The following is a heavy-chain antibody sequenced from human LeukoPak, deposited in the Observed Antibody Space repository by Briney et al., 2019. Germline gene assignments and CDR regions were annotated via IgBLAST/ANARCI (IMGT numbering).Heavy chain of an antibody. CDR3: ARNPSPSPNWFDP. J-gene: IGHJ5*02. CDR2: INPSSGGT. Sequence: GASVKVSCKASGYTFTGYYMHWVRQAPGQGLEWMGWINPSSGGTNYAQKFQGRVTMTRDTSISTAYMELSRLRSDDTAVYYCARNPSPSPNWFDPWGQGTLVTVSS. D-gene: IGHD2-2*01. CDR1: GYTFTGYY. V-gene: IGHV1-2*02.